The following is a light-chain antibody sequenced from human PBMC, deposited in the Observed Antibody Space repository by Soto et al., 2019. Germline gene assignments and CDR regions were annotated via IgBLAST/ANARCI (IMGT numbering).Light chain of an antibody. Sequence: DSVMTQSADSLALSLCESATINCRSSQSVLYSSNNKNYLAWYQQKPGQPPKLLIYWASTRESGVPDRFSGSGSGTDFTLTISSLQAEDVAVYYCQQYYSAPLTFGGGTRLEIK. CDR2: WAS. J-gene: IGKJ5*01. V-gene: IGKV4-1*01. CDR1: QSVLYSSNNKNY. CDR3: QQYYSAPLT.